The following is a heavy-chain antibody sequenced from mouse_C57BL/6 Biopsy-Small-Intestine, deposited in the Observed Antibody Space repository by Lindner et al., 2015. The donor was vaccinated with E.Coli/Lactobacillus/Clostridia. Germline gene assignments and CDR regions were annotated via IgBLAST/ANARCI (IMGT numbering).Heavy chain of an antibody. Sequence: VQLQESGAELMKPGASVKLSCKATGYTFTWLLDRVVKQRPGHGLEWIGEILPGSGSTNYNEKFKGKATFTADTSSNTAYMQLSSLTTEDSAIYYCARGFDGYYYAMDYWGQGTSVTVSS. J-gene: IGHJ4*01. D-gene: IGHD2-3*01. CDR1: GYTFTWLL. CDR2: ILPGSGST. CDR3: ARGFDGYYYAMDY. V-gene: IGHV1-9*01.